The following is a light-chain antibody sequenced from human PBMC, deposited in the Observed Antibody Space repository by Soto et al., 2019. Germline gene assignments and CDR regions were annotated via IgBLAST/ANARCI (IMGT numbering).Light chain of an antibody. CDR1: SSNIGSNY. CDR2: RNN. CDR3: ASGDDSLSGVV. V-gene: IGLV1-47*01. Sequence: QSVLTQPPSASGTPGQRVTISCSGSSSNIGSNYVYWYQQLPGTAPKLLIYRNNQRPSGVPDRFSGSKSGTSASLAISGLRSEDEAHYYCASGDDSLSGVVFGGGTKLTVL. J-gene: IGLJ2*01.